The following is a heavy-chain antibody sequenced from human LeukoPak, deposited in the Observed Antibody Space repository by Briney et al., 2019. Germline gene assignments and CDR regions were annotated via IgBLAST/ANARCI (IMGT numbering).Heavy chain of an antibody. CDR2: IIPILGIA. Sequence: SVKVSCKASGGTFSSYAISWVRQAPGQGLEWMGRIIPILGIANYAQKFQGRVTITADKSTSTAYMELSSLRSEDTAVYYCAREPIAAAGKNWFDPWGQGTLVTVSS. CDR3: AREPIAAAGKNWFDP. D-gene: IGHD6-13*01. CDR1: GGTFSSYA. V-gene: IGHV1-69*04. J-gene: IGHJ5*02.